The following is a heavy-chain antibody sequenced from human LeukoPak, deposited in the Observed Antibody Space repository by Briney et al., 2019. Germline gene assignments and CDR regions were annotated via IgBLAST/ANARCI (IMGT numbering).Heavy chain of an antibody. Sequence: GGSLRLSCAASGFTFSSYAMSWVRQAPGKGLEWVSAISGSGGSTYYADSVKGRFTISRDNAKNLLYLQMDNLRAEDTAVYYCARDGFCDFWGQGTLVTVSS. CDR3: ARDGFCDF. D-gene: IGHD3-3*01. CDR1: GFTFSSYA. CDR2: ISGSGGST. J-gene: IGHJ4*02. V-gene: IGHV3-23*01.